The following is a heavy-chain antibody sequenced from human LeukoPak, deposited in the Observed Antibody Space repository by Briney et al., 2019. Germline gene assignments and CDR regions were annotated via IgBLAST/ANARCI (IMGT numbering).Heavy chain of an antibody. J-gene: IGHJ4*02. CDR2: INTNGKT. Sequence: SQALSLTCAVSGRFNRDYQWSCIRHPRARGREGIGHINTNGKTDYHPALRSQLPVSLDTSRDQFPLRLSSLAAAETAMYYCASSSDYKVAPFALWGQGTLVTVSS. V-gene: IGHV4-4*09. CDR1: GRFNRDYQ. CDR3: ASSSDYKVAPFAL. D-gene: IGHD3-10*01.